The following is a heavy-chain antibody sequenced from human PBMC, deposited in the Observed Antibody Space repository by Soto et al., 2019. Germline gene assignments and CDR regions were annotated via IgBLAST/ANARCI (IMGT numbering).Heavy chain of an antibody. J-gene: IGHJ6*02. V-gene: IGHV3-30*03. CDR1: GFSFSNYG. Sequence: QVQVVESGGGLVQPGRSLTLSCVASGFSFSNYGMHWVRQAPGKGLEWVAVISYDGSHKYYGDSVTGRFTISRDNSKNALYLQMNSLIPDDTALYFCARYRARDQLDYYDVDVWDQG. CDR3: ARYRARDQLDYYDVDV. D-gene: IGHD2-2*03. CDR2: ISYDGSHK.